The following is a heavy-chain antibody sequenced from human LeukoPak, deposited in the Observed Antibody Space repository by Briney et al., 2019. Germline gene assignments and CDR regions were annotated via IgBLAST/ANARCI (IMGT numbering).Heavy chain of an antibody. V-gene: IGHV1-69*04. J-gene: IGHJ4*02. D-gene: IGHD3-22*01. Sequence: SVKVSCKASGGTFSSYAISWVRQAPGQGLEWVGRIIPILDTANYAQKFQGRGTITVDKSTSTVYMELSSLRSEDTAVYYCARAGGPNYDSSGYYLDYWGQGTLVTVSS. CDR2: IIPILDTA. CDR1: GGTFSSYA. CDR3: ARAGGPNYDSSGYYLDY.